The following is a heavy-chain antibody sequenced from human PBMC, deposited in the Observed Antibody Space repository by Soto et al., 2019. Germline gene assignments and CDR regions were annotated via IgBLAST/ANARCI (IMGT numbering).Heavy chain of an antibody. Sequence: QVQLVQSGAAVKKPGSSVKVSCKASGGTFSSYTISWVRQAPGQGLEWMGRIIPILGIANYAQKFQGRVTITADKSTSTAYMELSILRSEDTAVYYCAIGRMATIMGHYWGQGTLVTVSS. CDR1: GGTFSSYT. CDR3: AIGRMATIMGHY. CDR2: IIPILGIA. J-gene: IGHJ4*02. V-gene: IGHV1-69*02. D-gene: IGHD5-12*01.